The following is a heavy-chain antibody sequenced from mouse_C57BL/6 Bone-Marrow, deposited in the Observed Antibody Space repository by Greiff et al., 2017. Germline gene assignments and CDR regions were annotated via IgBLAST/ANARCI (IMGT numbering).Heavy chain of an antibody. V-gene: IGHV1-62-2*01. CDR1: GYTFTEYT. Sequence: QVQLQQSGAELLKPGASVKLSCKASGYTFTEYTIHGVKQRPGQGLEGMGWFYPGGGSKRYNEKFKDKATLTADKSSSTVYMELSRLTSEDSAVYFCARHGYDYGPPYAMDYWGQGTSVTVSS. CDR2: FYPGGGSK. J-gene: IGHJ4*01. CDR3: ARHGYDYGPPYAMDY. D-gene: IGHD2-4*01.